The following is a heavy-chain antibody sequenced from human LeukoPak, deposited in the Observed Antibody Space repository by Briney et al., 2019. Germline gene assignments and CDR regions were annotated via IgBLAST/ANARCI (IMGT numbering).Heavy chain of an antibody. Sequence: AGGSLRLSCAASGFTFSSYSMNWVRQAPGKGLEWVSSISSSSSYIYYADSVKGRFTISRDNAKNSLYLQMNSLRAEDTAVYYCARAASYYYGSGSYYGYWGQGTLVTVSS. CDR2: ISSSSSYI. J-gene: IGHJ4*02. V-gene: IGHV3-21*04. D-gene: IGHD3-10*01. CDR3: ARAASYYYGSGSYYGY. CDR1: GFTFSSYS.